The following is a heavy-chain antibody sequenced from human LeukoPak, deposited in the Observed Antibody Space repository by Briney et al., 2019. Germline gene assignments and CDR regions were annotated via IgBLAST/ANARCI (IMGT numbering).Heavy chain of an antibody. V-gene: IGHV4-34*01. D-gene: IGHD5-12*01. CDR1: GGSFSGYY. Sequence: SETLSLTCAVYGGSFSGYYWSWIRQPPGKGLEWIGEINHSGSTNYNPSLKSRVTISVDTSKNQFSLKLSSVTAADTAVYYCARQYSGYDYEDYWGQGTLVTVSS. CDR2: INHSGST. CDR3: ARQYSGYDYEDY. J-gene: IGHJ4*02.